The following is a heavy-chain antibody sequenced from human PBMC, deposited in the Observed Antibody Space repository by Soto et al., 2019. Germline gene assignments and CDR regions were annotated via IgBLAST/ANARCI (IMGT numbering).Heavy chain of an antibody. V-gene: IGHV3-74*01. CDR1: GFGFSGYG. Sequence: GGSLRLSCAASGFGFSGYGMHWVRQAPGKGLVWVSRINSDGSSTAYADSVKGRFTISRDNAKNTLYLQMNILRAEDTAVYFCARSLSASLDYWGQGTMVTVSS. J-gene: IGHJ4*01. CDR2: INSDGSST. D-gene: IGHD6-19*01. CDR3: ARSLSASLDY.